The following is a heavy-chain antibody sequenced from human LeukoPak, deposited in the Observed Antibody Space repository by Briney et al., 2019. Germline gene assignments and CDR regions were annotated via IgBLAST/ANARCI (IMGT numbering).Heavy chain of an antibody. J-gene: IGHJ3*02. Sequence: PSETLSLTCTVSGGSISSYYWSWIRQPPGKGLEWIGYIYYSGSTNYNPSLKGRVTISVDTSKNQFSLKLSSVTAADTAVYYCATFMVRGVIAYAFDIWGQGTMVTVSS. CDR3: ATFMVRGVIAYAFDI. CDR1: GGSISSYY. D-gene: IGHD3-10*01. CDR2: IYYSGST. V-gene: IGHV4-59*01.